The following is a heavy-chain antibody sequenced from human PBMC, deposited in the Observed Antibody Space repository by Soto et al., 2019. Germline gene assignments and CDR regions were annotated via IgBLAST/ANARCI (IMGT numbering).Heavy chain of an antibody. Sequence: GSLRLSCAASGFTFSSYSRNWVRQAPGKGLEWVSYISSSRSTIYYADSVKGRFTISRDNAKNSLYLQMNSLRDEDTAVYYCARARYYYDSAPGMDVWGQGTTVTVSS. CDR3: ARARYYYDSAPGMDV. CDR1: GFTFSSYS. J-gene: IGHJ6*02. CDR2: ISSSRSTI. D-gene: IGHD3-22*01. V-gene: IGHV3-48*02.